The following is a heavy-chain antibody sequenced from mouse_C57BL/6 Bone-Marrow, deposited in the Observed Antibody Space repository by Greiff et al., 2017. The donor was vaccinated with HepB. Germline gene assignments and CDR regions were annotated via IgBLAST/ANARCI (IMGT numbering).Heavy chain of an antibody. CDR2: IDPSDSYT. CDR3: ARAYCNYPSYYYAMEY. D-gene: IGHD2-10*02. V-gene: IGHV1-69*01. J-gene: IGHJ4*01. CDR1: GYTFTSYW. Sequence: QVQLQQSGAELVMPGASVKLSCKASGYTFTSYWMHWVKQRPGQGLEWIGEIDPSDSYTNYNQKFKGKSTLTVDKSSSTAYMQLSSLTSEDSAVYYRARAYCNYPSYYYAMEYWGQGTSVTVSP.